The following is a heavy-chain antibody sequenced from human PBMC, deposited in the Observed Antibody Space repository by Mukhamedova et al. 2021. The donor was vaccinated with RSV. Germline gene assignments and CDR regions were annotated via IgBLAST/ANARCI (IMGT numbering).Heavy chain of an antibody. CDR3: AKRPTATYTSSSHFFDY. V-gene: IGHV3-23*01. Sequence: GLEWVSTISGSGGSPDYADSVMGRFTVSRDNSKNALYLQMNSLRAEDTAVYFCAKRPTATYTSSSHFFDYWGQGARVTVSS. CDR2: ISGSGGSP. D-gene: IGHD6-6*01. J-gene: IGHJ4*02.